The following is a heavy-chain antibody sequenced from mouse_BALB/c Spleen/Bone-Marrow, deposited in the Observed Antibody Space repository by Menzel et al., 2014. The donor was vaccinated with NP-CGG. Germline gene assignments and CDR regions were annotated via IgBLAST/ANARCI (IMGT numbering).Heavy chain of an antibody. CDR1: VFSLSNYY. Sequence: LVKTGASVKISCKASVFSLSNYYMHWVKQSHGKSLEWIGYISGYNGASNYNQKFKGKATFTIDTSSSTAHMQFNSLTSEDSAVYYCARRDVWLPFDYWGQGTTLTVSS. V-gene: IGHV1S34*01. CDR2: ISGYNGAS. J-gene: IGHJ2*01. D-gene: IGHD2-2*01. CDR3: ARRDVWLPFDY.